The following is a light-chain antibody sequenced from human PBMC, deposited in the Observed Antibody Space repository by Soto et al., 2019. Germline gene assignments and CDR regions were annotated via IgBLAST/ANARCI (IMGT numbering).Light chain of an antibody. V-gene: IGLV2-14*01. CDR2: EVS. J-gene: IGLJ2*01. CDR3: SSYSSSTTL. Sequence: QSALTQPASVSGSPGQSITISCTGTSSDIGDYNYVSWYQQHPGKAPKLMIYEVSSRPSGVSNRFSGSKSDNTASLTISGLQAEDEADYYCSSYSSSTTLFGGGTKLTVL. CDR1: SSDIGDYNY.